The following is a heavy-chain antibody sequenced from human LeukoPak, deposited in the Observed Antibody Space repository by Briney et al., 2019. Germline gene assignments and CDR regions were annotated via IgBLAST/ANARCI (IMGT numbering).Heavy chain of an antibody. CDR1: GYTFTSYG. V-gene: IGHV1-18*01. J-gene: IGHJ4*02. CDR2: ISAYNGNT. CDR3: ARDHYYDFWSGYSYYFDC. Sequence: GASVKVSCKASGYTFTSYGISWVRQAPGQGLEWMGWISAYNGNTNYAQKLQGRVTMTADTSTSTAYMELRSLRSDDTAVYYCARDHYYDFWSGYSYYFDCWGQGTLVTVSS. D-gene: IGHD3-3*01.